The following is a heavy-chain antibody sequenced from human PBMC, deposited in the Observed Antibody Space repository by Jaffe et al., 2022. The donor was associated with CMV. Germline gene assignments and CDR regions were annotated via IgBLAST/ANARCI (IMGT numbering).Heavy chain of an antibody. CDR1: GFTFVEYN. Sequence: EVQLVESGGGLVKPGGSLRLSCAGSGFTFVEYNMNWVRQAPGRGLEWVSSISGTGTDIYYADSVKGRFTISRDNAENSLYLEMSSLRAEDTALYYCSRYGMDVWGKGTTVTVSS. CDR2: ISGTGTDI. J-gene: IGHJ6*03. D-gene: IGHD3-10*01. CDR3: SRYGMDV. V-gene: IGHV3-21*06.